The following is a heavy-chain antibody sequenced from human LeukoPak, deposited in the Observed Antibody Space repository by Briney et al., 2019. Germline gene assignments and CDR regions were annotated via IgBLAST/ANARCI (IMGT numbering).Heavy chain of an antibody. CDR3: ARDRIAVAGMGAFQH. J-gene: IGHJ1*01. Sequence: TGGSLRLSCAASRFTFSTYAMHWVRQAPGKGLEWVAGISNDGTNEDHADSVEGRFTISRDNSKNTPYLQMNSLRAEDTAIYYCARDRIAVAGMGAFQHWGQGTLVTVSS. CDR2: ISNDGTNE. D-gene: IGHD6-19*01. V-gene: IGHV3-30-3*01. CDR1: RFTFSTYA.